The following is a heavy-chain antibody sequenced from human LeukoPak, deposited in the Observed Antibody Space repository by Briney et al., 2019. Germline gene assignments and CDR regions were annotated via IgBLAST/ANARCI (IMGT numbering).Heavy chain of an antibody. Sequence: ASVKVSCKASGYTFTSYYMHWVRQAPGQGLEWMGGIIPIFGTANYAQKFQGRVTITADKSTSTAYMELSSLRSEDTAVYYCARDLSHGAAAANDYWGQGTLVTVSS. CDR1: GYTFTSYY. CDR2: IIPIFGTA. J-gene: IGHJ4*02. D-gene: IGHD6-13*01. CDR3: ARDLSHGAAAANDY. V-gene: IGHV1-69*06.